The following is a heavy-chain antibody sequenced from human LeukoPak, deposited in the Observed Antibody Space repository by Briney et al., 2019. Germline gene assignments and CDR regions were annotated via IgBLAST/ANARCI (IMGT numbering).Heavy chain of an antibody. CDR1: GGSFSGYY. CDR3: ARTSHAPYYYDSSGYYPFDY. J-gene: IGHJ4*02. D-gene: IGHD3-22*01. Sequence: SETLSLTCAVYGGSFSGYYWSWIRQPPGKGLEWIGEINHSGSTNYNPSLKSRVTISVDTSKNQFSLKLSSVTAADTAVYYCARTSHAPYYYDSSGYYPFDYWGQGTLVTVSS. CDR2: INHSGST. V-gene: IGHV4-34*01.